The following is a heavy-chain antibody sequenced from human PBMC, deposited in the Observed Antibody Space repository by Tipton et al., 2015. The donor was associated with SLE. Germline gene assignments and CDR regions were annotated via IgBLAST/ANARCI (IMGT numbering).Heavy chain of an antibody. D-gene: IGHD3-22*01. CDR1: GGSISSGSYY. Sequence: TLSLTCTVSGGSISSGSYYWSWIRQPAGKGLEWIGYIYTSGSTNYNPSLKSRVTISVDTSKNQFSLKLSSVTAADTAVYYCARDAYYYDSSGLDWGQGTLVTVSS. CDR2: IYTSGST. V-gene: IGHV4-61*09. CDR3: ARDAYYYDSSGLD. J-gene: IGHJ4*02.